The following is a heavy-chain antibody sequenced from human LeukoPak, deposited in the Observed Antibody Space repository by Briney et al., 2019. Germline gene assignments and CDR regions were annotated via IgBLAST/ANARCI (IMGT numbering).Heavy chain of an antibody. J-gene: IGHJ3*02. CDR3: ATISAQTFDI. D-gene: IGHD5-24*01. CDR1: GFTFRSHW. V-gene: IGHV3-7*01. Sequence: GGSLRLSCVGSGFTFRSHWVNWVRQSPGKGLEWVANIKPDGIEKYYVDSARGRFTVSRENDKNSAFLQMNSLRAEDTAIYYCATISAQTFDIWGQGTLVSVSS. CDR2: IKPDGIEK.